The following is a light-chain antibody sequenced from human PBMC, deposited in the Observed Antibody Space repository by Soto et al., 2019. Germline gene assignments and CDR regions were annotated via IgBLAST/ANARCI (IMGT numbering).Light chain of an antibody. Sequence: EIVLTQSPATLSLSPGERATLSCRASQSVSSYLAWYQQKPGQAPRLLIYDASNRATGIPARFSRSGSGTDFTRTISSLEPEDVAVYYCQQRSNWYTVGQGTKLVIK. V-gene: IGKV3-11*01. CDR1: QSVSSY. CDR2: DAS. CDR3: QQRSNWYT. J-gene: IGKJ2*01.